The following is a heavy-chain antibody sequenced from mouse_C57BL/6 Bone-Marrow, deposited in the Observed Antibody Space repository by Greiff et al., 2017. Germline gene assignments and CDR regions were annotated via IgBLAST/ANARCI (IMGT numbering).Heavy chain of an antibody. D-gene: IGHD1-1*01. J-gene: IGHJ4*01. CDR2: INPSSGYT. CDR3: ARSITTVVSLYAMDY. CDR1: GYTFTSYW. V-gene: IGHV1-7*01. Sequence: VQLQQSGAELAKPGASVKLSCKASGYTFTSYWMHWVKQRPGQGLEWIGYINPSSGYTKYNQKFKDKATLTADKSSRTAYMQLSSLTYEDSAVYYCARSITTVVSLYAMDYWGQGTSVTVSS.